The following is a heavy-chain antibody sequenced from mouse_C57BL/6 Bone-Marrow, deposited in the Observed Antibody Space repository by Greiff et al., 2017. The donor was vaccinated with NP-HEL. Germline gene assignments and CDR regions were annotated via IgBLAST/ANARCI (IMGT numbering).Heavy chain of an antibody. D-gene: IGHD2-3*01. J-gene: IGHJ3*01. V-gene: IGHV1-54*01. Sequence: VQLVESGAELVRPGTSVKVSCKASGYAFTNYLIEWVKQRPGQGLEWIGVINPGSGGTNYNEKFKGKATLTADKSSSTAYMQLSSLTSEDSAVYFCARGGGYYPFAYWGQGTLVTVSA. CDR2: INPGSGGT. CDR3: ARGGGYYPFAY. CDR1: GYAFTNYL.